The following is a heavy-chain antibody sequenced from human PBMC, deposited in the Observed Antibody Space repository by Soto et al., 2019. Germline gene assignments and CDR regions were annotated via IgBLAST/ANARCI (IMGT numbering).Heavy chain of an antibody. D-gene: IGHD3-9*01. J-gene: IGHJ5*02. CDR3: ARLNYDILTGYYTHNWFDP. Sequence: GESLKISCKGSGYSFTSYWIGWVRQMPGKGLEWMGIIYPGDSDTRYSPSFQGQVTISADKSISTAYLQWSSLKASDTAMYYCARLNYDILTGYYTHNWFDPWGQGTLVTVSS. V-gene: IGHV5-51*01. CDR1: GYSFTSYW. CDR2: IYPGDSDT.